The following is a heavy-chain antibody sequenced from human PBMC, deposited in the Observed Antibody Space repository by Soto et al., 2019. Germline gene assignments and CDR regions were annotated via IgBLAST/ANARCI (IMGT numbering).Heavy chain of an antibody. D-gene: IGHD3-10*01. CDR2: ITWNSGDI. Sequence: EVLLVESGGGLVQPGRSLRLSCAASGFTFDDYAMHWVRQAPGKCLEWVSGITWNSGDITYTGSVKGRFSISRDNAENSLYLHMNSLRPEDTAFYYCARSRGLVSRPLDLWGQGTLVTVSS. CDR3: ARSRGLVSRPLDL. J-gene: IGHJ5*02. V-gene: IGHV3-9*01. CDR1: GFTFDDYA.